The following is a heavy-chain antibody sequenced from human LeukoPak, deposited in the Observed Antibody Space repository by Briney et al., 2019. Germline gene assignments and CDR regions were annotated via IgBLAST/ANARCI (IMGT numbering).Heavy chain of an antibody. Sequence: GGSLRLSCAASGFTVSSNYMSWVRQAPGKGLEWVSVIYSGGSTYYADSVKGRFTISRDNSKNTLYLQMNSLRAEDTAVYYCARAPGYYDSSGYFQPRYFDYWGQGTLVTVSS. CDR3: ARAPGYYDSSGYFQPRYFDY. CDR1: GFTVSSNY. J-gene: IGHJ4*02. D-gene: IGHD3-22*01. CDR2: IYSGGST. V-gene: IGHV3-66*01.